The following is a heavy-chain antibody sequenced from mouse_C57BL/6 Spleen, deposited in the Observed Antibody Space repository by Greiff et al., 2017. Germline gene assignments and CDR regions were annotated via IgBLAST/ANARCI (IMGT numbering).Heavy chain of an antibody. J-gene: IGHJ2*01. V-gene: IGHV1-26*01. CDR3: ARHGYGSSGY. CDR1: GYTFTDYY. CDR2: INPNNGGT. Sequence: EVQLQQSGPELVKPGASVKISCKASGYTFTDYYMNWVKQSHGKSLEWIGDINPNNGGTSYNQKFKGKATLTVDKSSSTAYMELRSLTSEDSAVYYCARHGYGSSGYWGQGTTLTVSS. D-gene: IGHD1-1*01.